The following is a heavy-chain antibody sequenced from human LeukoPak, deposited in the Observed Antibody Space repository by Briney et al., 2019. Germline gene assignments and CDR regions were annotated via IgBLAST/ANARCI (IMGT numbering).Heavy chain of an antibody. D-gene: IGHD6-19*01. Sequence: AETLSLTCTVSGSSVSNHWWIWIRQPAGKGLEWIGRISSRGYTNYNPSLKSRVAMSVDTSKNQFSLKLNSVTAADTAVYYCVRTMTREWGGWYDNDYWGRGTLVTVSS. CDR2: ISSRGYT. V-gene: IGHV4-4*07. J-gene: IGHJ4*03. CDR1: GSSVSNHW. CDR3: VRTMTREWGGWYDNDY.